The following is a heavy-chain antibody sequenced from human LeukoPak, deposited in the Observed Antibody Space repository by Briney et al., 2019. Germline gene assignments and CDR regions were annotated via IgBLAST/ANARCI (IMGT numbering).Heavy chain of an antibody. J-gene: IGHJ6*02. CDR2: IKQDGSEK. D-gene: IGHD6-19*01. V-gene: IGHV3-7*01. CDR1: GFTFSSYW. CDR3: ARLKQWLVRDYYYYGMDV. Sequence: GGSLRLSCAASGFTFSSYWMSWVRQAPGKGLEWVANIKQDGSEKYYVYSVKGRFTISRDNTKNSLYLKMNSLRAEDTAVYYCARLKQWLVRDYYYYGMDVWGQGTTVTVSS.